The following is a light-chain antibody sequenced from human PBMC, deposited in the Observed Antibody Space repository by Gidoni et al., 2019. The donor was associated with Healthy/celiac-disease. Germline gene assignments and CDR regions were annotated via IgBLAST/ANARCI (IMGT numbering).Light chain of an antibody. Sequence: DIVMTPSTDLLAVSLGERATINCKSSQSVLYSPNNKNYLAWYPQKPGQPPKLLIYWASTRESGVPDRFSGSGSGTDFTLTISSLQAEDVAVYYCQQYYTTPSFGQGTKLEIK. CDR3: QQYYTTPS. V-gene: IGKV4-1*01. CDR1: QSVLYSPNNKNY. CDR2: WAS. J-gene: IGKJ2*01.